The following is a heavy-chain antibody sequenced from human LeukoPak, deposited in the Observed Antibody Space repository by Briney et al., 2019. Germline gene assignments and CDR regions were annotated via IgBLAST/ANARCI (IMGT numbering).Heavy chain of an antibody. V-gene: IGHV3-30*02. D-gene: IGHD3-22*01. Sequence: PGGSLRLSCAASGFTFSSYGMHWVRQAPGKGLEWVAFIRYDGSIKYYADSVKGRFTISRDNAKNSLYLQMNSLRAEDTAVYYCARAAYYYDSSGDEKTGDYWGQGTLVTVSS. CDR3: ARAAYYYDSSGDEKTGDY. CDR2: IRYDGSIK. CDR1: GFTFSSYG. J-gene: IGHJ4*02.